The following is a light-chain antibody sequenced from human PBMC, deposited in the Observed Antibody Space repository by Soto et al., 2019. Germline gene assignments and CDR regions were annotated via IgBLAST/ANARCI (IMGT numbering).Light chain of an antibody. CDR3: QQYDNWHPIT. Sequence: EIVMTQSPATLPVSPGDGATLSCRASQGISTNLAWYQQKPGQSTRLIIYGASTRADGIPARFRGSRSGTEFTLTISSLLSEDFAVYYCQQYDNWHPITFGQGTRLEIK. V-gene: IGKV3-15*01. CDR1: QGISTN. CDR2: GAS. J-gene: IGKJ5*01.